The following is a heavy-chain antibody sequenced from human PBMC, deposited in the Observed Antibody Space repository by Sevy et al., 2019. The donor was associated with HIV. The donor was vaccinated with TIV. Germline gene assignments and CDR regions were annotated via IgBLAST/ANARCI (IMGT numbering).Heavy chain of an antibody. D-gene: IGHD2-8*02. CDR1: GFTFSNHA. CDR2: IRNDGSHE. CDR3: ARDRKVLLVVYAIPFDAFDI. J-gene: IGHJ3*02. Sequence: GGSLRLSCTASGFTFSNHAMHWVRQGPGKGPEWVAFIRNDGSHEYYADSVKGRFTISRDNSKNTLYLQMNSLRPEETALYYCARDRKVLLVVYAIPFDAFDIWGQGTMVTVSS. V-gene: IGHV3-30*02.